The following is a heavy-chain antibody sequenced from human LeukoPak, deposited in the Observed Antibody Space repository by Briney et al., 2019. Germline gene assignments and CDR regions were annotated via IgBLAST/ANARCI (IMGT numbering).Heavy chain of an antibody. J-gene: IGHJ4*02. CDR2: IGSDNKP. CDR1: GFTFSAYA. V-gene: IGHV3-69-1*01. D-gene: IGHD5-18*01. CDR3: TRDSSYGYDF. Sequence: PGRSLRLSCEASGFTFSAYAMTWVRQAPGQGLEWVSSIGSDNKPHYSESVKGRFAISRDNAKNTLYLQMNSLRAEDTAVYYCTRDSSYGYDFWGQGTLVTVSS.